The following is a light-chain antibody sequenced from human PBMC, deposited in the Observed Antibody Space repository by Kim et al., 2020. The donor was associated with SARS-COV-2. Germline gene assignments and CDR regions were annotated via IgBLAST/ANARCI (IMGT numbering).Light chain of an antibody. CDR2: AAS. V-gene: IGKV1-39*01. CDR1: QSINIY. J-gene: IGKJ4*01. CDR3: QQSCSTPPALT. Sequence: DIQMTQSPSSLSASVGDRVTITCRASQSINIYVNWYQQKPGTAPKLLIYAASNLQSWVPSRFSGSGSGTDFTLTISSLQPEDFATYYCQQSCSTPPALTFGGGTKVDIK.